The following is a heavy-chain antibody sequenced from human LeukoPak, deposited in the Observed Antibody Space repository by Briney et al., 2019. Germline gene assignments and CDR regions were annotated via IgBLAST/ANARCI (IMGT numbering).Heavy chain of an antibody. CDR1: GFTFSSYA. V-gene: IGHV3-30*04. J-gene: IGHJ4*02. CDR2: MSYDGSNK. Sequence: GGSLRLSCAASGFTFSSYAMHWVRQAPGKGLEWVAVMSYDGSNKYYADSVKGRFTISRDNSKNTLYLQMNSLRAEDTAVYYCARDDFEQLVPDYWGQGTLVTVSS. D-gene: IGHD6-6*01. CDR3: ARDDFEQLVPDY.